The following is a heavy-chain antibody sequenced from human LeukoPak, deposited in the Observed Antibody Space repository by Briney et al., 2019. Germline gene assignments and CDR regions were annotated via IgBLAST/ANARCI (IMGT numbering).Heavy chain of an antibody. V-gene: IGHV1-46*01. Sequence: ASVKVSCKASGYIFISYYIHWVRQAPGQGLEWMGIINPSGGSTSYAQKFQGRVTMTRDTSTSTVYMELSSLRSDDTAVYYCARGYSSGWGKDHYYYMDVWGKGTTVTVSS. D-gene: IGHD6-19*01. J-gene: IGHJ6*03. CDR3: ARGYSSGWGKDHYYYMDV. CDR1: GYIFISYY. CDR2: INPSGGST.